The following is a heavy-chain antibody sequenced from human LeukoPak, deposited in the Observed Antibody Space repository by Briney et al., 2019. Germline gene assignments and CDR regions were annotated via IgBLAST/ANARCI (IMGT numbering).Heavy chain of an antibody. CDR1: GGSISSYY. CDR2: IYYSGST. CDR3: ARLSYGSGSYYSRPSYFDY. Sequence: SETLSLTCTVSGGSISSYYWGWIRQPPGKGLEWIGSIYYSGSTYYNPSLKSRVTISVDTSKNQFSLKLSSVTAADTAVYYCARLSYGSGSYYSRPSYFDYWGQGTLVTVSS. V-gene: IGHV4-39*01. D-gene: IGHD3-10*01. J-gene: IGHJ4*02.